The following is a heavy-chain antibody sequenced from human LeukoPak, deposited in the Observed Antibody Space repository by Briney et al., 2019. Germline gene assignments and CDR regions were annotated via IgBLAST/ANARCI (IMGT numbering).Heavy chain of an antibody. Sequence: SETLSLTCTVSGDSISNRRYYWGWIRQPPGKGLEWIGSIYYSGSTYYNPSLKSRVTISVDTSKNQFSLKLSSVTAADTAVYYCARDPGYSYGSKNDYWGQGTLVTVSS. CDR3: ARDPGYSYGSKNDY. J-gene: IGHJ4*02. CDR2: IYYSGST. V-gene: IGHV4-39*07. D-gene: IGHD5-18*01. CDR1: GDSISNRRYY.